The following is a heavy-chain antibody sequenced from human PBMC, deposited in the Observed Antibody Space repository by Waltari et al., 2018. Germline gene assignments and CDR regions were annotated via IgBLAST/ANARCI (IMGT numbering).Heavy chain of an antibody. CDR3: ARGVDPYGSGSYLDF. CDR1: GFTFNDRA. CDR2: ISGSGGST. D-gene: IGHD3-10*01. Sequence: EMQLLESGGGLVQPGGSVSLSCAASGFTFNDRAMRGVRQSPGQGLEWVSVISGSGGSTHYADSVKGRFTISRDSSKDTVQLQMNSLRGDDTAVDYCARGVDPYGSGSYLDFWGQGTLVTVSS. V-gene: IGHV3-23*01. J-gene: IGHJ4*02.